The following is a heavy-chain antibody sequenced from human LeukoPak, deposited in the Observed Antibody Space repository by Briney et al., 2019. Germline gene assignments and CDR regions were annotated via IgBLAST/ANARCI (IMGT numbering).Heavy chain of an antibody. J-gene: IGHJ6*03. CDR1: GFTLGYHG. CDR2: IFSNGVNK. Sequence: GTSLRLSCAASGFTLGYHGMHWVRQASGKGLEWVAIIFSNGVNKYYADSLKGRSTISRDTSKNTLFLEMESLRTEDTAVYYCARHRGSIFEGYMDVWGKGTTVTVSS. V-gene: IGHV3-33*01. D-gene: IGHD3-9*01. CDR3: ARHRGSIFEGYMDV.